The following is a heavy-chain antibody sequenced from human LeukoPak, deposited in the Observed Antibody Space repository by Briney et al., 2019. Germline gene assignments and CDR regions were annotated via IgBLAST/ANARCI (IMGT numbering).Heavy chain of an antibody. CDR2: IASDGSST. CDR1: GFTFSSYW. D-gene: IGHD5-18*01. Sequence: TGGSLRLSCAASGFTFSSYWMNWVRQAPGKGLVWVSRIASDGSSTTYADSVKGRFSISRDNAKNTLYLQMNNLRVEDTAVYYCAGRPTGYSSGYIHWGQGTLVTVSS. CDR3: AGRPTGYSSGYIH. V-gene: IGHV3-74*01. J-gene: IGHJ4*02.